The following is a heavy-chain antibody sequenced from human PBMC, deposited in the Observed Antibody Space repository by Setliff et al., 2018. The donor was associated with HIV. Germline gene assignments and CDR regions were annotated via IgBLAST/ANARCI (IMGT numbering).Heavy chain of an antibody. Sequence: PGGSLRLSCAASGFTFNNAWMTWVRQAPGKGLEWVGHIKSRTDGGTTDYSAPVKGRFTISRDDSKNTLYLVMNGLKTEDTALYYCTTEKRGSGAYNFDHWGQGTLVTVS. J-gene: IGHJ4*02. CDR2: IKSRTDGGTT. V-gene: IGHV3-15*01. CDR3: TTEKRGSGAYNFDH. CDR1: GFTFNNAW. D-gene: IGHD5-12*01.